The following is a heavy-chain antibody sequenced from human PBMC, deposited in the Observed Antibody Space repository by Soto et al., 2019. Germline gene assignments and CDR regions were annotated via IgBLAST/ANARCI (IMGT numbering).Heavy chain of an antibody. CDR2: ISSTGNVI. J-gene: IGHJ4*02. Sequence: AVGSLRLSCAASGFSFISYGMNWVRQAPGKGLEWVSSISSTGNVIDYADSVKGRFTVSRDNAKNSLYLQMNSLRDEDTAVYYCAKQYHGDWYVWALDYWGQGTLVTVSS. D-gene: IGHD2-21*02. V-gene: IGHV3-48*02. CDR3: AKQYHGDWYVWALDY. CDR1: GFSFISYG.